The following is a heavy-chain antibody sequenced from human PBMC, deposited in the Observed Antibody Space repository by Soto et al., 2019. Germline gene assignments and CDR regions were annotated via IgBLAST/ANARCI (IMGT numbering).Heavy chain of an antibody. CDR2: IESISTTV. J-gene: IGHJ4*02. CDR3: ARDRCSSGCLFDY. D-gene: IGHD6-19*01. V-gene: IGHV3-48*01. Sequence: GSLRLSCAGSGFLFSSYSMNWVRQAPGKELEWVSYIESISTTVYYADSVKGRFTISRDNAKNSLYLQMNSLRADDTAVYYCARDRCSSGCLFDYWGQGTLVTVSS. CDR1: GFLFSSYS.